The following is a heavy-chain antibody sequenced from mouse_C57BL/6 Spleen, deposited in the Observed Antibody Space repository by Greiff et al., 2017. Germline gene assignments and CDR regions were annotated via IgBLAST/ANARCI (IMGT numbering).Heavy chain of an antibody. V-gene: IGHV1-81*01. D-gene: IGHD2-1*01. CDR3: EKRYYGNYVGDMDY. Sequence: QVQLQQSGAELVRPGASVKLSCKASGYTFTSYGISWVKQRTGQGLEWIGEIYPRSGNTYYNEKFKGKATLTADKSSSTAYMELRSLTSEDSAVYVCEKRYYGNYVGDMDYWGQGTSVTVSS. CDR2: IYPRSGNT. CDR1: GYTFTSYG. J-gene: IGHJ4*01.